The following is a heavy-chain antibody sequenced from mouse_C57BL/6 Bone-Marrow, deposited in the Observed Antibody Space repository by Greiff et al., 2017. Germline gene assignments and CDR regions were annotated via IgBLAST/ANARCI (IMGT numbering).Heavy chain of an antibody. CDR1: GFNFKDDD. CDR2: IDPENGDT. V-gene: IGHV14-4*01. Sequence: EVQGVESGAELVGPWASVELSCTASGFNFKDDDMNWVTQRPVQGLEWIGWIDPENGDTECASKFQGKATITADTSSNTAYLQLSILTSEDTAVYYCTHYYGSSFAFWGQGTLVTVSA. J-gene: IGHJ3*01. CDR3: THYYGSSFAF. D-gene: IGHD1-1*01.